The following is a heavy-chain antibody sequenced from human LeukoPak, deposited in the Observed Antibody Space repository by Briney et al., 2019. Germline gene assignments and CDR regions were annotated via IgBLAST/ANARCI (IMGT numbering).Heavy chain of an antibody. V-gene: IGHV4-34*01. CDR3: ARDRNWNFDY. CDR2: INHSGST. J-gene: IGHJ4*02. CDR1: GGSFSGYY. D-gene: IGHD1-20*01. Sequence: KPSETLSLXCAVYGGSFSGYYWSWIRQPPGKGLEWIGEINHSGSTNYNPSLKSRVTISVDTSKNQFSLKLSSVTAADTAVYYCARDRNWNFDYWGQGTLVTVSS.